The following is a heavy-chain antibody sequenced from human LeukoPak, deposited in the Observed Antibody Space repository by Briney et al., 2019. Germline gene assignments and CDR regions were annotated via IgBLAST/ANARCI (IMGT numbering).Heavy chain of an antibody. J-gene: IGHJ6*02. V-gene: IGHV6-1*01. CDR1: GDSVSSNSAI. Sequence: SQTLSLTCAISGDSVSSNSAIWNWIRQSPSRGLEWLGRTYYRSKWYNDYAVSVKSRITINPDTSKNQFSLQLNSVTPEDTAVYYCARDLSEYCSGGSCLKSYYYYYGMDVWGQGTTVTVSS. D-gene: IGHD2-15*01. CDR3: ARDLSEYCSGGSCLKSYYYYYGMDV. CDR2: TYYRSKWYN.